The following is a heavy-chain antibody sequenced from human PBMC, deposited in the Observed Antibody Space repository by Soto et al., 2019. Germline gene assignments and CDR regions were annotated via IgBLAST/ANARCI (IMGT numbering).Heavy chain of an antibody. J-gene: IGHJ4*02. D-gene: IGHD3-9*01. V-gene: IGHV2-5*02. CDR1: GFSLSTSGVG. CDR3: AHKGPEDWPLDY. Sequence: QITLKESGPTLVRPTQTLTLTCAFSGFSLSTSGVGVGWIRQPPGKALEWLAVIYWDDSKPYSPTLRSRLTITKDSSKNQVVLTMSNMDPMDTVTYYCAHKGPEDWPLDYWGQGTLVTVSS. CDR2: IYWDDSK.